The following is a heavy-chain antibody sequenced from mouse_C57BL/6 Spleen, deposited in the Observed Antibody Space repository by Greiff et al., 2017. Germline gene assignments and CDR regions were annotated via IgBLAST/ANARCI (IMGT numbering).Heavy chain of an antibody. CDR1: GFTFSDYY. Sequence: EVQLVESEGGLVQPGSSMKLSCTASGFTFSDYYMAWVRQVPEKGLEWVANINYDGSSTYYLDSLKSRFIISRDNAKNILYLQMSSLKSEDTATYYCARAYYSNFYFDYWGQGTTLTVSS. J-gene: IGHJ2*01. CDR2: INYDGSST. CDR3: ARAYYSNFYFDY. V-gene: IGHV5-16*01. D-gene: IGHD2-5*01.